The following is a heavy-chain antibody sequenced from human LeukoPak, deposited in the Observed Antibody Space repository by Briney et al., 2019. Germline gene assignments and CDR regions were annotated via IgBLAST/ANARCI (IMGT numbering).Heavy chain of an antibody. CDR1: GFTFSSYW. Sequence: PGGSLRLSCAASGFTFSSYWMSWVRQAPGKGLEWVGRIKSKTDGGTTDYAAPVKGRITISRDDSKKTLYLQMNSLKIEDTAVYYCSTDSTWLHDAFDIWGQGTMVTVSS. J-gene: IGHJ3*02. D-gene: IGHD5-18*01. V-gene: IGHV3-15*01. CDR2: IKSKTDGGTT. CDR3: STDSTWLHDAFDI.